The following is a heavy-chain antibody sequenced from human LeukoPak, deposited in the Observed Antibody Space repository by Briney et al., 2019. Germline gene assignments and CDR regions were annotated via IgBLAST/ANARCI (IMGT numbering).Heavy chain of an antibody. CDR1: GFTFSSYA. CDR3: AKVHYYDSSGYSYLYYFDY. V-gene: IGHV3-30*04. CDR2: ISYDGSNK. J-gene: IGHJ4*02. D-gene: IGHD3-22*01. Sequence: GGSLRLSCAASGFTFSSYAMHWVRQAPGKGLEGVAVISYDGSNKYYADSVKGRFTISRDNSKNTLYLQMNSLRAGDTAVYYCAKVHYYDSSGYSYLYYFDYWGQGTLVTVSS.